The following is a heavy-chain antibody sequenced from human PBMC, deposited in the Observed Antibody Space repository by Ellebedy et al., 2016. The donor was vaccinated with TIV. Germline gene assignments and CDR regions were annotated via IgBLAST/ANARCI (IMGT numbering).Heavy chain of an antibody. Sequence: GESLKISCVASGFTFSSYDMFWVRQAPGKGLEWVALISYDGNSKYYADSVKGRFTISRANSKDTLYLQVNSLRAEDTAVYYCARDPVGVGPAFDIWGQGTMVTVSS. D-gene: IGHD4-23*01. CDR1: GFTFSSYD. CDR2: ISYDGNSK. CDR3: ARDPVGVGPAFDI. V-gene: IGHV3-30*03. J-gene: IGHJ3*02.